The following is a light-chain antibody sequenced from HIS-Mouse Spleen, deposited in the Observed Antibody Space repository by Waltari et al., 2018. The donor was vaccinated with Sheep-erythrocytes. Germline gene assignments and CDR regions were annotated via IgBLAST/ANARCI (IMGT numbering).Light chain of an antibody. CDR2: DAS. Sequence: EIVLTQSPATLSLSPGERATISCRASQSVSSYLAWYQQKPGQAHRLLIYDASNRATGIPTRFSGSGSGTYFTLTISSLEPEDFAVYYCQQRSNWPITFGQGTRLEIK. V-gene: IGKV3-11*01. J-gene: IGKJ5*01. CDR1: QSVSSY. CDR3: QQRSNWPIT.